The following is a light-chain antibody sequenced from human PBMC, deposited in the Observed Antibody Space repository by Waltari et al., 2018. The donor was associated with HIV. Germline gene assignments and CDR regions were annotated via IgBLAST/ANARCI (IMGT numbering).Light chain of an antibody. V-gene: IGKV3-11*01. CDR3: QQRSNWPPGLT. CDR1: QRVSSY. J-gene: IGKJ4*01. CDR2: DAS. Sequence: EIVLTQSPATLSLSPGERATLSCRASQRVSSYLAWYQKKPGQAPRLLIYDASNSATGIPARFSGSGSGTDFTLTISSLEPEDFAVYYCQQRSNWPPGLTFGGGTKVEIK.